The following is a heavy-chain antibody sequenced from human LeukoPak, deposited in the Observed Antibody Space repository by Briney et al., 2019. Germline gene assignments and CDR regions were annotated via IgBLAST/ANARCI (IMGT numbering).Heavy chain of an antibody. CDR2: IYPGDSDT. J-gene: IGHJ3*01. CDR1: GYRFTSNW. Sequence: GESLKISCNSSGYRFTSNWIGWVRQMPGKGLEWMGIIYPGDSDTRYSPSFQGQVTISADKSISTVYLQWSSLKASDTAMYYCARLDTPGSTAAAFDVWGQGTLVTVSS. CDR3: ARLDTPGSTAAAFDV. V-gene: IGHV5-51*01. D-gene: IGHD2-15*01.